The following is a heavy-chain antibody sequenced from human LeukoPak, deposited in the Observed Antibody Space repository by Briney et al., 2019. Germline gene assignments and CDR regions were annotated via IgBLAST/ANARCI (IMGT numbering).Heavy chain of an antibody. CDR2: INTDGNST. J-gene: IGHJ4*01. CDR3: TRELPREVTLDY. V-gene: IGHV3-74*01. CDR1: GFTFISYG. Sequence: GGSLRLSCAASGFTFISYGMQWVRQAPGKGLVWVSRINTDGNSTSYADSVKGRFTVSRDNAKNTVYLQVNSLRAEDTAVYFCTRELPREVTLDYWGQGTLVTVSP. D-gene: IGHD2-21*02.